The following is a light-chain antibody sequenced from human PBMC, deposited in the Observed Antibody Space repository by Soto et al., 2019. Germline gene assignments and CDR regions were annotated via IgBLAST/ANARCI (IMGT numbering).Light chain of an antibody. V-gene: IGKV3D-15*01. CDR1: QSVSSN. J-gene: IGKJ1*01. CDR2: GAS. CDR3: QQYGSSGT. Sequence: EIVITQSPSTLSVSPGERATLSCRASQSVSSNLAWYQQKPGQAPRLLIYGASTRATDIPARFSGSGSGTDFTLTISRLEAEDFAVYYCQQYGSSGTFGQGTKVDIK.